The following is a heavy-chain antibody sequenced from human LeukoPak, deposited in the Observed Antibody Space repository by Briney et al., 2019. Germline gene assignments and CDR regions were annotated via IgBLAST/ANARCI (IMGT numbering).Heavy chain of an antibody. J-gene: IGHJ4*02. CDR3: VKFFLPYLAGGTGSR. V-gene: IGHV3-21*04. CDR1: GFTFSSYA. CDR2: ISRTSAYI. Sequence: GGSLRLSCSASGFTFSSYAMKCVRQAPGKGLEWVSAISRTSAYIYYSDSVKGRFTVSRDNSKNTLYLQMNSLRAEDTALYYCVKFFLPYLAGGTGSRWGQGTLVTVSS. D-gene: IGHD3-10*01.